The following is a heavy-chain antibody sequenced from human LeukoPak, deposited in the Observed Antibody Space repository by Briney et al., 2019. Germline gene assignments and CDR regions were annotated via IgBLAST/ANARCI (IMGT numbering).Heavy chain of an antibody. Sequence: GGSLRLSCTASGVTFGDYGVSWVRQAPGKGVEWIGFIRSKTYGGTTEDAASVRGRFTLSRDDSKHIVYLEMNILRAEDTAVSYCSTDYWSLGFDYWGQGTLVTVSS. CDR2: IRSKTYGGTT. CDR3: STDYWSLGFDY. J-gene: IGHJ4*02. D-gene: IGHD1-1*01. V-gene: IGHV3-49*04. CDR1: GVTFGDYG.